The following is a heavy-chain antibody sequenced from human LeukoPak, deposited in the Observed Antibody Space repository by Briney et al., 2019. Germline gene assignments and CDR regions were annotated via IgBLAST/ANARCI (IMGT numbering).Heavy chain of an antibody. J-gene: IGHJ4*02. CDR2: IYYSGST. V-gene: IGHV4-59*01. Sequence: SSETLSLTCTVSGGSISSYYWSWIRQPPGKGLEWIGYIYYSGSTNYNPFLKSRVTISVDTSKNQFSLKLSSVTAADTAVYYCARDPDRYYFDYWGQGTLVTVSS. CDR1: GGSISSYY. D-gene: IGHD1-14*01. CDR3: ARDPDRYYFDY.